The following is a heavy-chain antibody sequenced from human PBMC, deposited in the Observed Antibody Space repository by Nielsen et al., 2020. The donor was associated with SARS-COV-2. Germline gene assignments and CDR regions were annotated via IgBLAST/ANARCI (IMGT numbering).Heavy chain of an antibody. V-gene: IGHV7-4-1*02. CDR1: GYTFTGYY. J-gene: IGHJ5*02. Sequence: ASVKVSCKASGYTFTGYYMHWVRQAPGQGLEWMGWINTNTGNPTYAQGFTGRFVFSLDTSVSTAYLQISSLKAEDTAVYYCARDPGVDFWSGRVWFDPWGQGTLVTVSS. CDR3: ARDPGVDFWSGRVWFDP. D-gene: IGHD3-3*01. CDR2: INTNTGNP.